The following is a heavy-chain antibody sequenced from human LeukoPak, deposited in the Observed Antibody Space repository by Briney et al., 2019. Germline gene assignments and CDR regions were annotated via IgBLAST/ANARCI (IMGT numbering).Heavy chain of an antibody. CDR1: GYSVSSNSAA. V-gene: IGHV6-1*01. CDR2: TYYRSKWYN. D-gene: IGHD6-6*01. CDR3: AREGLSIAARIHYYYMDV. Sequence: SQTLSLTCAISGYSVSSNSAAWNSIRQSPSRGLEWLGRTYYRSKWYNDYAVSVKSRITINPDTSKNQFSLQLNSVTPEDTAVYYCAREGLSIAARIHYYYMDVWGKGTTVTVSS. J-gene: IGHJ6*03.